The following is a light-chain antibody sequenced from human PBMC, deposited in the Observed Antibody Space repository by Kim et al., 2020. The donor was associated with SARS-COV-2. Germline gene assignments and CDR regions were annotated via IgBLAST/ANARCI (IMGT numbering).Light chain of an antibody. CDR3: QQSYGTPQT. CDR2: AAS. CDR1: QGIISY. V-gene: IGKV1-39*01. Sequence: ASGGDIVTITCRASQGIISYLDWYQQKPGKAPKLLIYAASNLQCGVPSRFSGSASGTDFTLTISSLQPDDFATYYCQQSYGTPQTFGQGTKVEIK. J-gene: IGKJ1*01.